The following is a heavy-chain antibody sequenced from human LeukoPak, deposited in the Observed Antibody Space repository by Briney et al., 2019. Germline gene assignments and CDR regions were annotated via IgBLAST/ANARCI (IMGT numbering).Heavy chain of an antibody. CDR3: ARSSVVTAMVHLAY. V-gene: IGHV1-2*02. J-gene: IGHJ4*02. CDR1: GYTFTGYY. Sequence: GASVKVSCKASGYTFTGYYMHWVRQAPGQGLEWMGWINPNSGGTNYAQKFQGRVTMTRDTSTSTAYVELSSLRSEDTAVYYCARSSVVTAMVHLAYWGQGTLVTVSS. D-gene: IGHD2-21*02. CDR2: INPNSGGT.